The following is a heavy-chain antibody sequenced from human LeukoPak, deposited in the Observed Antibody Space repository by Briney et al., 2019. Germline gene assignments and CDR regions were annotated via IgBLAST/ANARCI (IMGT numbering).Heavy chain of an antibody. CDR1: GFTFSSYA. V-gene: IGHV3-23*01. Sequence: GGSLRLSCAASGFTFSSYAMSWVRQAPGKGREWVSAISGSGGSTYYADSVKGRFTISRDNSKNTLYLQMNSLRAEDTAVYYCAKKHRGVVVTTYPDYWGQGTLVTVSS. D-gene: IGHD3-22*01. J-gene: IGHJ4*02. CDR3: AKKHRGVVVTTYPDY. CDR2: ISGSGGST.